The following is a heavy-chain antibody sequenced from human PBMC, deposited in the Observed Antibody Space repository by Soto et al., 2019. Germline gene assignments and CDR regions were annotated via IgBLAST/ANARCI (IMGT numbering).Heavy chain of an antibody. D-gene: IGHD5-12*01. V-gene: IGHV3-33*01. J-gene: IGHJ6*02. CDR3: ARDNRRGGWGYGMDV. Sequence: QVQLVESGGGVVQPGRSLRLSCEASGFTLSSYGMHWVRQAPGKGLEWVAVMWYDGSDKYYANSVKGRFTISRDNSKNTLFLQMNSLTAEDTAVYSCARDNRRGGWGYGMDVWGQGTAVTVSS. CDR2: MWYDGSDK. CDR1: GFTLSSYG.